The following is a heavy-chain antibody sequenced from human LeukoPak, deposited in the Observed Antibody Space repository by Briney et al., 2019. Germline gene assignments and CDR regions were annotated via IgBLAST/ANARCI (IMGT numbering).Heavy chain of an antibody. CDR3: ARVGDFDWFFDY. J-gene: IGHJ4*02. D-gene: IGHD3-9*01. CDR1: GGSISSYY. CDR2: IYYSGST. V-gene: IGHV4-59*01. Sequence: SETLSLTCTVSGGSISSYYWSWIRQPPGKGLEWIGYIYYSGSTNYNPSLKSRVTISVDTSKNQFSPKLSSVTAADTAVYYCARVGDFDWFFDYWGQGTLVTVSS.